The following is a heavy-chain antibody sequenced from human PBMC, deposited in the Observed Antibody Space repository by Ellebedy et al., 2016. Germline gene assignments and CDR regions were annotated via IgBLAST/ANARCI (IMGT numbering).Heavy chain of an antibody. D-gene: IGHD1-26*01. V-gene: IGHV3-23*01. CDR1: GFTFSSYA. CDR2: ISGSGGST. J-gene: IGHJ4*02. Sequence: GGSLRLXXAASGFTFSSYAMSWVRQAPGKGLEWVSGISGSGGSTYYADSVKGRFTISRDNSKNTLYLQMNSLGAEDTAVYYCAKSSTTNTGSFYYWGQGTLVTVSS. CDR3: AKSSTTNTGSFYY.